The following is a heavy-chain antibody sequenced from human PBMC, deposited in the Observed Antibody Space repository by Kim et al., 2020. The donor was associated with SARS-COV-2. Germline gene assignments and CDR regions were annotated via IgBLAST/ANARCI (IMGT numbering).Heavy chain of an antibody. Sequence: ASVKVSCKASGYTFTSYAMHWVRQAPGQRLEWMGWINAGNGNTKYSQKFQGRVTITRDTSASTAYMELSSLRSEDTAVYYCARGIARDIVLVVYAHRGAFDYWGQGTLVTVSS. D-gene: IGHD2-8*02. CDR1: GYTFTSYA. J-gene: IGHJ4*02. CDR3: ARGIARDIVLVVYAHRGAFDY. V-gene: IGHV1-3*01. CDR2: INAGNGNT.